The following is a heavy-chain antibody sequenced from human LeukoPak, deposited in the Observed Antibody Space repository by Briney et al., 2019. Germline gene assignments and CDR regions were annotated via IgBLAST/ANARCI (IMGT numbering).Heavy chain of an antibody. Sequence: SETLSLTCTVSGGSISSHYWSWIRQPPGKGLEWIGYIYYSGSTNYNPSLKSRVTISVDTSKNQFSLKLSSMTAADTAVYYCARGIRGGGFNYYYYYMDVWGKGTTVTVSS. CDR3: ARGIRGGGFNYYYYYMDV. V-gene: IGHV4-59*11. D-gene: IGHD3-10*01. CDR1: GGSISSHY. CDR2: IYYSGST. J-gene: IGHJ6*03.